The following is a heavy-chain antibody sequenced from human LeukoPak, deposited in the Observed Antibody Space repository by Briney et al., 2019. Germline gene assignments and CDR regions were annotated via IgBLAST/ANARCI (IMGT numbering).Heavy chain of an antibody. V-gene: IGHV4-39*07. Sequence: SETLSLTCTVSGGSISSYYWGWIRQPPGKGLEWIGSIYYSGSTYYNPSLKSRVTISVDTSKNQFSLKLSSVTAADTAVYYCASNIVVVVGIRDYWGQGTLVTVSS. J-gene: IGHJ4*02. CDR3: ASNIVVVVGIRDY. CDR1: GGSISSYY. D-gene: IGHD2-15*01. CDR2: IYYSGST.